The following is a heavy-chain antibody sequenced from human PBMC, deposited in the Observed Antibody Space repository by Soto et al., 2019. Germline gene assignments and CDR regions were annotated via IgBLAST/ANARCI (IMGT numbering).Heavy chain of an antibody. V-gene: IGHV1-46*01. D-gene: IGHD2-15*01. J-gene: IGHJ4*02. CDR3: ARDLLTYCSGGSCYSDYFDY. CDR1: GYTFTSYY. Sequence: GASVKVSCKASGYTFTSYYMHWERQAPGQGLEWMGIINPSGGSTSYAQKFQGRVTMTRDTSTSTVYMELSSLRSEDTAVYYCARDLLTYCSGGSCYSDYFDYWGQGTLVTVSS. CDR2: INPSGGST.